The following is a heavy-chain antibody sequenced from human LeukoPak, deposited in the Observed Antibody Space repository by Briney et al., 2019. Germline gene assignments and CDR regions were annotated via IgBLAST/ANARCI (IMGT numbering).Heavy chain of an antibody. D-gene: IGHD7-27*01. CDR2: ISYDGSNK. V-gene: IGHV3-30*04. J-gene: IGHJ6*04. Sequence: GRSLRLSCAASGFTFSSYAMHWVRQAPGKWLEWVAVISYDGSNKYYADSVKGRFTISRDNSKNTLYLQMNSLRAEDTAVYYCARSGTGEGSNYYYYGMDVWGKGTTVTVSS. CDR3: ARSGTGEGSNYYYYGMDV. CDR1: GFTFSSYA.